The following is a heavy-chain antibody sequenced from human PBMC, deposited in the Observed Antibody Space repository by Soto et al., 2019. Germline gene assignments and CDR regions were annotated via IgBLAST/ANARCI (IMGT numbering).Heavy chain of an antibody. V-gene: IGHV3-30-3*01. CDR1: GFTFSSYA. CDR2: ISYDGSNK. J-gene: IGHJ4*02. Sequence: PGGSLRLSCAASGFTFSSYAMHWVRQAPGKGLEWVAVISYDGSNKYYADPVKGRFTISRDNSKNTLYLQMNSLRAEDTAVYYCANTGYSSGWPSGGFDYWGQGTLVTVSS. CDR3: ANTGYSSGWPSGGFDY. D-gene: IGHD6-19*01.